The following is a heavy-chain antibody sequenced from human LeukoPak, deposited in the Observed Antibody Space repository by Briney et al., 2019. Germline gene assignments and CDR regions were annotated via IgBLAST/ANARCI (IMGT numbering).Heavy chain of an antibody. CDR3: ARDGYGSGSSPNNWFDP. D-gene: IGHD3-10*01. Sequence: GGSLRLSCAASGFTFSSYWMHWVRQAPGKGLVWVSRINSDGSSTSYADSVKGRFTISRDNAKNTLHLQMNSLRAEGTAVYYCARDGYGSGSSPNNWFDPWGQGTLVTVSS. J-gene: IGHJ5*02. CDR1: GFTFSSYW. V-gene: IGHV3-74*01. CDR2: INSDGSST.